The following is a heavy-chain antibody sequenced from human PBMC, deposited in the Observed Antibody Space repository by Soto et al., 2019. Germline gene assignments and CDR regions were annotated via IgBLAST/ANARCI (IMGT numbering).Heavy chain of an antibody. CDR2: IYYSGST. V-gene: IGHV4-39*01. J-gene: IGHJ3*02. CDR3: ARHQGVNAFDI. D-gene: IGHD3-10*01. Sequence: PSETLSLTCTVSGGSISSSSYYWGWIRQPPGKGLEWIGSIYYSGSTYYNPSLKSRVTISVDTSKNQFSLKLSSVTAADTAVYYCARHQGVNAFDIWGQGTMVTV. CDR1: GGSISSSSYY.